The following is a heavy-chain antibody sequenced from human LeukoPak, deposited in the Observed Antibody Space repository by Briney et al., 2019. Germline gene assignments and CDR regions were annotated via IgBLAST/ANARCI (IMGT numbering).Heavy chain of an antibody. CDR3: ARDGGYDSSGLDY. CDR2: ISSSGSTI. Sequence: GGSLRLSCAASGFTFSSYDMHWIRQAPGKGLEWVSYISSSGSTIYYADSVKGRFTISRDNAKNSLYLQMNSLRAEDTAVYYCARDGGYDSSGLDYWGQGALVTVSS. V-gene: IGHV3-11*01. J-gene: IGHJ4*02. CDR1: GFTFSSYD. D-gene: IGHD3-22*01.